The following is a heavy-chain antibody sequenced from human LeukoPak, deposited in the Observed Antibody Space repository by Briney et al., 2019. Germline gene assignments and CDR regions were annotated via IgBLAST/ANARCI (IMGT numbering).Heavy chain of an antibody. Sequence: GGSLRLSCAASGFTFSDYSMNWVRQAPGRGLEWVSFISSVSGYIYYADSVKDRFTISRDNARNSLYLQMNSLRAEDTAVYYCARDWRTQVLHPYYFEYWGQGVLVTVSS. CDR2: ISSVSGYI. CDR1: GFTFSDYS. J-gene: IGHJ4*02. CDR3: ARDWRTQVLHPYYFEY. D-gene: IGHD3-16*01. V-gene: IGHV3-21*01.